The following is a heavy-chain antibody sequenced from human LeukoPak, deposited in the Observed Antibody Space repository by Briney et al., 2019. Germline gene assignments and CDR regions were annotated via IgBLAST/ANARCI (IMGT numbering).Heavy chain of an antibody. D-gene: IGHD2-8*01. CDR1: GFTFSSYW. V-gene: IGHV3-74*01. CDR2: INGDGRNI. J-gene: IGHJ4*02. CDR3: ARRHGPNFDY. Sequence: GGSLRLSCVASGFTFSSYWMHWVRQDPRKGLVWVSRINGDGRNINYADSVRGRFTISRDNAKNSLYLQMNSLRAEDTAVYYCARRHGPNFDYWGQGTLVTVSS.